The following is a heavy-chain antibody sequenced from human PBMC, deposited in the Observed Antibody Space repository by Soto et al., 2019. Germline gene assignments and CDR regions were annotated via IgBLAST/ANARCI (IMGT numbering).Heavy chain of an antibody. J-gene: IGHJ1*01. D-gene: IGHD3-22*01. Sequence: PSETLSLTCTVSGGSISSDVYYWSWIRQAPGRGLEWIGYIHSSGSIYYNPSLKSRATMSIDTAGNQFSLKVSSVTVADTAVYYCARDLDGLHDDTSGPFPRPGWGQGTLVTVSS. CDR2: IHSSGSI. CDR1: GGSISSDVYY. CDR3: ARDLDGLHDDTSGPFPRPG. V-gene: IGHV4-30-4*01.